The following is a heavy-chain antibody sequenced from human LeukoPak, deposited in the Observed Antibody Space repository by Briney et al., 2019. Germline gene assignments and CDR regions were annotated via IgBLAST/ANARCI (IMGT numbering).Heavy chain of an antibody. CDR2: MNPNSGNT. Sequence: ASVNVSCKASGYTFTSYDINWVRQATGQGLEWMGWMNPNSGNTGYAQKFQGRVTMTRNTSISTAYMELSSLRSEDTAVYYCASTVTYDSYYYGMDVWGQGTTVTVSS. CDR3: ASTVTYDSYYYGMDV. CDR1: GYTFTSYD. V-gene: IGHV1-8*01. D-gene: IGHD4-17*01. J-gene: IGHJ6*02.